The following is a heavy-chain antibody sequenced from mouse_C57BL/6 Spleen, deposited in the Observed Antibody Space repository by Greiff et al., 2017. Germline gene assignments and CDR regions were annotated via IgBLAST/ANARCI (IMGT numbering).Heavy chain of an antibody. CDR2: IYPRDGST. Sequence: QVQLQQSGPELVKPGASVKLSCKASGYTFTSYDINWVKQRPGQGLEWIGWIYPRDGSTKYNEKFKGKATLTVDTSSSTAYMELHSLTSEDSAVYFCAREGDYDDGAWFAYWGQGTLVTVSA. D-gene: IGHD2-4*01. J-gene: IGHJ3*01. V-gene: IGHV1-85*01. CDR3: AREGDYDDGAWFAY. CDR1: GYTFTSYD.